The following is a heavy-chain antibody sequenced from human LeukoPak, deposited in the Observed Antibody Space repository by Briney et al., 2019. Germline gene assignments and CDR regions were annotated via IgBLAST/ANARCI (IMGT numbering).Heavy chain of an antibody. Sequence: SETLSLTCAVYGGSFSGYYWSWIRQPPGKGLEWIGEINHSGSTNYNPSLKSRVTISVDTSRNQFSLKLSSVTAADTAVYYCARVGYYDSSGYRAFDIWGQGTMVTVSS. J-gene: IGHJ3*02. D-gene: IGHD3-22*01. CDR3: ARVGYYDSSGYRAFDI. CDR1: GGSFSGYY. V-gene: IGHV4-34*01. CDR2: INHSGST.